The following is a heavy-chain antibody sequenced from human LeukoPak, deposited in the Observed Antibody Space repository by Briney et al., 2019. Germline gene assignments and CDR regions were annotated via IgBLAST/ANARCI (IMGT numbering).Heavy chain of an antibody. CDR3: ARLRRDGYIWGY. Sequence: GESLKISCKGSGNSFTSYWIGWVRQMPGKRLEWMGIIYPGDSDSRYSTSFQGQVTISADKSISTAYLQWSSLKDSDTAMYYCARLRRDGYIWGYWGQGTLVTVSS. J-gene: IGHJ4*02. V-gene: IGHV5-51*01. CDR2: IYPGDSDS. CDR1: GNSFTSYW. D-gene: IGHD5-24*01.